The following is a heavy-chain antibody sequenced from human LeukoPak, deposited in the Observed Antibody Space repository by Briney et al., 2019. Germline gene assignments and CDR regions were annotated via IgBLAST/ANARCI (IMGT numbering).Heavy chain of an antibody. Sequence: ASVKVSCKVSGYTLTELSMHWVRQAPGKGLEWMGGFDPEDGETIYAQKFQGRVTMTEDTSTDTAYMELSSLRSEDTAVYYCATEFGYPQTNWFDPWGQGTLVTVPS. D-gene: IGHD3-22*01. CDR1: GYTLTELS. CDR3: ATEFGYPQTNWFDP. J-gene: IGHJ5*02. CDR2: FDPEDGET. V-gene: IGHV1-24*01.